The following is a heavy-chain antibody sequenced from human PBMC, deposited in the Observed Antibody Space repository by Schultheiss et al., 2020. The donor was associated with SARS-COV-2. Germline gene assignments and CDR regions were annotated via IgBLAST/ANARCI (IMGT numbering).Heavy chain of an antibody. J-gene: IGHJ3*02. CDR1: GGSISSGGYY. V-gene: IGHV4-31*03. CDR3: ARPISGYDPYDAFDI. CDR2: IYYSGST. Sequence: SETLSLTCTVSGGSISSGGYYWSWIRQHPGKGLEWIGYIYYSGSTNYNPSLKSRVTISVDTSKNQFSLKLSSVTAADTAVYYCARPISGYDPYDAFDIWGQGTMVTVSS. D-gene: IGHD5-12*01.